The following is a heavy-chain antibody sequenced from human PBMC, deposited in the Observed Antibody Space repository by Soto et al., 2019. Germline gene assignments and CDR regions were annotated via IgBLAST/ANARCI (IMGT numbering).Heavy chain of an antibody. Sequence: PSETLSLTGAVSGGSVSSTNWWSWVRQSPGKGLEWIGDIYHIGSTNYNPSLRGRVTISVDKSNNQFSLTLKYVTAADTAVYYCATLPPRIEVTAPPISTWGQGNLLPVSS. D-gene: IGHD2-15*01. CDR3: ATLPPRIEVTAPPIST. V-gene: IGHV4-4*02. CDR1: GGSVSSTNW. J-gene: IGHJ1*01. CDR2: IYHIGST.